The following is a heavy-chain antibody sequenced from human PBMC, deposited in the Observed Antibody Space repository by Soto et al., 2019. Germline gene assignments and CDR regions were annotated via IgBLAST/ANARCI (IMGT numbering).Heavy chain of an antibody. V-gene: IGHV1-69*06. CDR3: ARPKLATIKGNYYGMDV. J-gene: IGHJ6*02. CDR1: GGTFSSYA. Sequence: QVQLVQSGAEVKKPGSSVKVSCKASGGTFSSYAISWVRQAPGQGLEWMGGIIPIFGTANYAQKFQGRVTITADKSTSTDYMVLSSLRSEETAVYYCARPKLATIKGNYYGMDVWGQGTTVTVSS. CDR2: IIPIFGTA. D-gene: IGHD5-12*01.